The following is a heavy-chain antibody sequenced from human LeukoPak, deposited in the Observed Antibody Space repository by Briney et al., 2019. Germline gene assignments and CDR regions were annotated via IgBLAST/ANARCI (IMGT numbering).Heavy chain of an antibody. CDR3: AKDRRILAVFDY. Sequence: GGSLRLSCAASGFTFNTYGMHWVRQAPGKGLEWVSVIGCDGGKKYYAVFVKGRFTISRDNSRNTLYLEMNSLRPEDTAVYYCAKDRRILAVFDYWGQGTLVTVSS. V-gene: IGHV3-30*18. CDR1: GFTFNTYG. D-gene: IGHD5-12*01. CDR2: IGCDGGKK. J-gene: IGHJ4*02.